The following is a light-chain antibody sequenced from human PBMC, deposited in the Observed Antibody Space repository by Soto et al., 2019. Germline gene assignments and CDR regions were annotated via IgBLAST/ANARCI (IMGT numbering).Light chain of an antibody. CDR3: QQYNNWPRT. Sequence: EVVLRQSPDTLCVSPGEGATLSCLASQSVSSNLAWYQQKPGQAPRLLIYGASTRATGIPARFSGSGSGTEFTLTISSLQSEDFAVYYCQQYNNWPRTFGRGTKVDIK. CDR2: GAS. V-gene: IGKV3-15*01. CDR1: QSVSSN. J-gene: IGKJ4*02.